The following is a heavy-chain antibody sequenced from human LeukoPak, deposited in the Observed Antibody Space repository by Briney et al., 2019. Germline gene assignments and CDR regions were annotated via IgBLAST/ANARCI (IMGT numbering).Heavy chain of an antibody. CDR1: GYTFTSYA. CDR2: INTNTGNT. D-gene: IGHD1-26*01. Sequence: GASVKVSCKASGYTFTSYAMNWVRQAPGQGLEWMGWINTNTGNTTYAQGSTGRFVFSLDTSVSTAYLQISSLKAEDTAVYYCARDRSGSYYAYYGMDVWGQGTTVTVSS. J-gene: IGHJ6*02. CDR3: ARDRSGSYYAYYGMDV. V-gene: IGHV7-4-1*02.